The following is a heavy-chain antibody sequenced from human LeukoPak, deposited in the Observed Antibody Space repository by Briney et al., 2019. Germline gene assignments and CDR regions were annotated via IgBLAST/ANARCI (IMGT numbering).Heavy chain of an antibody. CDR3: ARGLYWYFDL. V-gene: IGHV4-59*08. D-gene: IGHD3-22*01. CDR1: GGSISSYY. J-gene: IGHJ2*01. Sequence: SETLSLTCTVSGGSISSYYWSWIRQPPGKGLEWIAYIYYSGSTNYNPSLKSRVTISVDTSKNQFSLKLSSVTAADTAVYYCARGLYWYFDLWGRGTLVTVSS. CDR2: IYYSGST.